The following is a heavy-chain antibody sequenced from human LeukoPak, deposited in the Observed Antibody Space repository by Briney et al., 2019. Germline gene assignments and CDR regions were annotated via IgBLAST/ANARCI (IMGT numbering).Heavy chain of an antibody. Sequence: GGSLRLSCAASGFTFSSYWMTWVRQTPGKGLEWVSLLYSGGNTYYAGSVKDRFIISRDNSKNTLYLQMNTLRAEDTAVYYCARGAYSSGWLFDYWGQGTLVTVSS. CDR2: LYSGGNT. J-gene: IGHJ4*02. V-gene: IGHV3-66*01. CDR1: GFTFSSYW. CDR3: ARGAYSSGWLFDY. D-gene: IGHD6-19*01.